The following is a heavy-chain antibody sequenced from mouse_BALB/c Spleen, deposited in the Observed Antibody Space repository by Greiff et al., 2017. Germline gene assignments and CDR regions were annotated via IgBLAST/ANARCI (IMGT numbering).Heavy chain of an antibody. D-gene: IGHD1-1*01. Sequence: VQLQQSGPELVKPGASVKMSCKASGYTFTSYVMHWVKQKPGQGLEWIGYINPYNDGTKYNEKFKGKATLTSDKSSNTAYMELSSLTSEDSAVYYCARGDYYGSSPYAMDYWGQGTSVTVSS. CDR2: INPYNDGT. CDR3: ARGDYYGSSPYAMDY. CDR1: GYTFTSYV. J-gene: IGHJ4*01. V-gene: IGHV1-14*01.